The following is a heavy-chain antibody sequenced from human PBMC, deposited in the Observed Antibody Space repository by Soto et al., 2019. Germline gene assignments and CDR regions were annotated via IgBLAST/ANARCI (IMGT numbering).Heavy chain of an antibody. V-gene: IGHV4-30-4*01. J-gene: IGHJ4*02. CDR3: AREGITGTPFDY. D-gene: IGHD1-7*01. Sequence: SETLSLTCTVSGGSISSGDYYWSWIRQPPGKGLEWIGYIYYSGSTYYNPSLKSRVTISVDTSKNQFSLKLSSVTAADTAVYYCAREGITGTPFDYWGQGTLVTVSS. CDR1: GGSISSGDYY. CDR2: IYYSGST.